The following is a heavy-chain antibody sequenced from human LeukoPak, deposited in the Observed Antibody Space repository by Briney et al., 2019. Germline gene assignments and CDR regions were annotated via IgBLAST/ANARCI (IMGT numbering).Heavy chain of an antibody. CDR1: GFTFSSYS. Sequence: GGSLRLSCAASGFTFSSYSMNWVRQAPGKGLEWVSSISSSSYIYYADSVKGRFTISRDNAKNSLYLQMNSLRAEDTAVYYCARVKSSHGFDYWGQGTLVTVSS. CDR2: ISSSSYI. V-gene: IGHV3-21*01. CDR3: ARVKSSHGFDY. D-gene: IGHD3-10*01. J-gene: IGHJ4*02.